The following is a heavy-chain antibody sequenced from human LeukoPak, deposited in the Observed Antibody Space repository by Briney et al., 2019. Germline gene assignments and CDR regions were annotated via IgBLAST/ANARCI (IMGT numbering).Heavy chain of an antibody. V-gene: IGHV4-4*08. CDR2: MYSRGST. J-gene: IGHJ3*02. CDR3: ARLYLYGDPPAFDI. Sequence: SETLSLTCTVSGGSISSYSWSWIRQPPGKGLEWIGYMYSRGSTNDNPSLKSRVTISRDTSKNQLSLRVTSVTAADTAMYYCARLYLYGDPPAFDIWGQGTMVTVSS. D-gene: IGHD4-17*01. CDR1: GGSISSYS.